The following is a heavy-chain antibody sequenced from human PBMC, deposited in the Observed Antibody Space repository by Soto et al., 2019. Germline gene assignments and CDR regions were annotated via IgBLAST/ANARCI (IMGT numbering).Heavy chain of an antibody. Sequence: TSETLSLTCTVSGGSISSGGYYWSWIRQHPGKGLEWIGYIYYSGSTYYNPSLKSRVTISVDTSKNQFSLKLSSVTAADTAVYYCARATITGTTPPYYYYGMDVWGQGTTVTVSS. CDR2: IYYSGST. D-gene: IGHD1-7*01. V-gene: IGHV4-31*03. CDR1: GGSISSGGYY. J-gene: IGHJ6*02. CDR3: ARATITGTTPPYYYYGMDV.